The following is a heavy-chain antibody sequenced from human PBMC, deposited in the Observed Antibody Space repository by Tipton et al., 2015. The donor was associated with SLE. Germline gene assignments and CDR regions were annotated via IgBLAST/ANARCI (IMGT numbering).Heavy chain of an antibody. J-gene: IGHJ2*01. D-gene: IGHD3-16*01. CDR2: IYSGGTT. Sequence: TLSLTCTVSGGSIRSAGYSWSWIRQPPGQDLEFLGYIYSGGTTFYKPSLKSRVTLSIDSSKNQFSLNLTSVTAADTAVYYCARTITAWYFDLWGRGTLVTVSS. V-gene: IGHV4-30-2*01. CDR1: GGSIRSAGYS. CDR3: ARTITAWYFDL.